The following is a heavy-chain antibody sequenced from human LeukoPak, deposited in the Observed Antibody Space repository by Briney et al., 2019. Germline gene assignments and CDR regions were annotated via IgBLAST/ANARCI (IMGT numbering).Heavy chain of an antibody. V-gene: IGHV3-21*01. Sequence: GGSLRLSCAASGFTFSSYSMNWVRQAPGKGLEWVSSISSSSSYIYYADSVKGRFTISRDNAKNSLYLQMNSLRAEDTAVYYCAGSYGSGSFFDYWGQGTLVTVSS. D-gene: IGHD3-10*01. CDR1: GFTFSSYS. CDR3: AGSYGSGSFFDY. J-gene: IGHJ4*02. CDR2: ISSSSSYI.